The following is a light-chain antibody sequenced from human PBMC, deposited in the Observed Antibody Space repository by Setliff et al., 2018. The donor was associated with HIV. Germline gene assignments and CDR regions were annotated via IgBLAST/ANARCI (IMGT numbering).Light chain of an antibody. V-gene: IGLV2-14*03. CDR1: SSDIGGYDY. CDR2: DVT. CDR3: SSYSRSSTFGV. J-gene: IGLJ1*01. Sequence: QSALTQPASVSGSPGQSITISCTGTSSDIGGYDYVSWFQHHPGKAPKLMMSDVTKRPPGVSTRFSGSKSGNTASLTISGLRAEDEADYYCSSYSRSSTFGVFGTGTKVTVL.